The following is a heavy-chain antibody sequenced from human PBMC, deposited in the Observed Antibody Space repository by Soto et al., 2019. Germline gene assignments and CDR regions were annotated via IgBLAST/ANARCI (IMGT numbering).Heavy chain of an antibody. Sequence: SETLSLTCTVSGGSISSYYWSWIRQPPGKGLEWIGYIYYSGSTNYNPSLKSRVTISVDTSKNQFSLKLSSVTAADTAVYYCARQLYGRLGCFDYWGQGTLVTVSS. CDR1: GGSISSYY. CDR3: ARQLYGRLGCFDY. CDR2: IYYSGST. V-gene: IGHV4-59*08. J-gene: IGHJ4*02. D-gene: IGHD4-17*01.